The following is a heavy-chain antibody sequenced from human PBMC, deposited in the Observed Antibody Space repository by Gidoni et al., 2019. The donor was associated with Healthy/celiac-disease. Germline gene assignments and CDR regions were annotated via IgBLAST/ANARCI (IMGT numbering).Heavy chain of an antibody. D-gene: IGHD3-22*01. V-gene: IGHV3-48*02. Sequence: GFTFSSYSMNWVRQAPGKGLEWVSYISSSSSTIYYADSVKGRFTISRDNAKNSLYLQMNSLRDEDTAVYYCAREIPGGVDSSGYYYYLPGHYFDYWGQGTLVTVSS. CDR3: AREIPGGVDSSGYYYYLPGHYFDY. CDR2: ISSSSSTI. CDR1: GFTFSSYS. J-gene: IGHJ4*02.